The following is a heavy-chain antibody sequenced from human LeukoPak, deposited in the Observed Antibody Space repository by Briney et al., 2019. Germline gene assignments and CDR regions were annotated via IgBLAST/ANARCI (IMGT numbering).Heavy chain of an antibody. V-gene: IGHV3-23*01. J-gene: IGHJ6*03. CDR2: ISGSGGST. CDR1: KFTFASHT. Sequence: GGSLRLSCAASKFTFASHTMNWVRQAPGKGLEWVSTISGSGGSTYYADSVKGRCTISRDNSKNTLYLQMNSLRAEDTAVYYCAKDLYDILTGYTLGMDVWGKGTTVTISS. CDR3: AKDLYDILTGYTLGMDV. D-gene: IGHD3-9*01.